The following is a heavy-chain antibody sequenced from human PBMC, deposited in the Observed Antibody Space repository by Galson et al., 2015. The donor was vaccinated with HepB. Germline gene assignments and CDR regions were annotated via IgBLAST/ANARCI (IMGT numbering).Heavy chain of an antibody. CDR1: GFTFSGSA. D-gene: IGHD3-10*01. CDR3: TTTQMTYYYGSGSPNDY. Sequence: LRLSCAASGFTFSGSAMHWVRQASGKGLEWVGRIRSKANSYATAYAASVKGRFTISRDDSKNTAYLQMNSLKTEDTAVYYCTTTQMTYYYGSGSPNDYWGQGTLVTVSS. J-gene: IGHJ4*02. V-gene: IGHV3-73*01. CDR2: IRSKANSYAT.